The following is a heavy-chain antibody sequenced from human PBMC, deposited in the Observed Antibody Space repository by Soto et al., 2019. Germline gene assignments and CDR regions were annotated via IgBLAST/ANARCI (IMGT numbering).Heavy chain of an antibody. J-gene: IGHJ6*02. V-gene: IGHV1-69*13. CDR2: IIPIFGTA. CDR3: ARGYCSSTSCFSHPRAYYGMYV. D-gene: IGHD2-2*01. CDR1: GGIFSSYA. Sequence: SVKVSCKASGGIFSSYAISWVRQAPGQGLEWMGGIIPIFGTANYAQKFQGRVTITADESTSTAYMELSSLRSEDTAVYYCARGYCSSTSCFSHPRAYYGMYVWGQGTTVTVSS.